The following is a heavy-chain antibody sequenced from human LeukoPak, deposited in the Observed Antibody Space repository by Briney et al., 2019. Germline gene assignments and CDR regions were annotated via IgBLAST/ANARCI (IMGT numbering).Heavy chain of an antibody. V-gene: IGHV5-51*01. Sequence: GESLKISCKGSGYSFTSYWIGWVRQMPGKGLEWMGIIYPGDSDTRYSPSFQGQVTISADKSISTAYLQWSSLKASDTAMYYCARGLSHIRATDAFDIWGQGTMVTVSS. J-gene: IGHJ3*02. D-gene: IGHD2-21*01. CDR1: GYSFTSYW. CDR2: IYPGDSDT. CDR3: ARGLSHIRATDAFDI.